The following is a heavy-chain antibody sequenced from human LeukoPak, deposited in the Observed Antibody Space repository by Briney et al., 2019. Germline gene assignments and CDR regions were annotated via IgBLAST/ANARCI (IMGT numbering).Heavy chain of an antibody. V-gene: IGHV3-23*01. CDR2: MSGSGGST. Sequence: GGSLRLSCAASGFTFSSYAMSWVRQAPGKGLEWVSGLEWVSAMSGSGGSTYYADSVKGRFTISRDNSENSLYLQMNSLRAEDTAVYYCAKRHYDSSGYYCGPYFDYWGQGTLVTVSS. J-gene: IGHJ4*02. D-gene: IGHD3-22*01. CDR3: AKRHYDSSGYYCGPYFDY. CDR1: GFTFSSYA.